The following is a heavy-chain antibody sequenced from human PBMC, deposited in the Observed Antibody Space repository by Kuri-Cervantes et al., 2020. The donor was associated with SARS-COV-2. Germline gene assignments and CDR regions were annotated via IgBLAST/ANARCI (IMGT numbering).Heavy chain of an antibody. CDR3: ARDRRYYDFWSGYGNTGDLYYYYYYMDV. CDR1: GFTFSSYA. J-gene: IGHJ6*03. D-gene: IGHD3-3*01. Sequence: RTLSLTCAASGFTFSSYAMHWVRQAPGKGLEWVAVISYDGSNKYYADSVKGRFTISRDNSKNTLYLQMNSLRAEDTAVYYCARDRRYYDFWSGYGNTGDLYYYYYYMDVWGKGTTVTVSS. CDR2: ISYDGSNK. V-gene: IGHV3-30-3*01.